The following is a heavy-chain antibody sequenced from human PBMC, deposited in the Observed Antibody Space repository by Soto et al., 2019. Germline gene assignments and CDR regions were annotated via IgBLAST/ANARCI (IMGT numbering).Heavy chain of an antibody. D-gene: IGHD3-16*02. CDR1: DGSVSSGSYY. CDR3: ARDRGYPTLAFDI. Sequence: QVQLQESGPGLVKPSETLSLTCTVSDGSVSSGSYYWNWIRQPPGKGLEWIEFIYYSGSTHYNPPRQSRVTISVDTSRNQFSLRLSSVTDAHTAIYYCARDRGYPTLAFDIWCQGTMVTVSS. CDR2: IYYSGST. V-gene: IGHV4-61*01. J-gene: IGHJ3*02.